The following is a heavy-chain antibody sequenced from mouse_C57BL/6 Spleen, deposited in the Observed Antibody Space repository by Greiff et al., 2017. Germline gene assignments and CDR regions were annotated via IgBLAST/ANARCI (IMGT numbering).Heavy chain of an antibody. J-gene: IGHJ1*03. V-gene: IGHV1-4*01. D-gene: IGHD1-1*01. CDR2: INPSSGYT. Sequence: VQGVESGAELARPGASVKMSCKASGYTFTSYTMHWVKQRPGQGLEWIGYINPSSGYTKYNQKFKDKATLTADKSSSTAYMQLRSLTSEDSAVYYCARIGTTVVADWYFDVWGTGTTVTVSS. CDR1: GYTFTSYT. CDR3: ARIGTTVVADWYFDV.